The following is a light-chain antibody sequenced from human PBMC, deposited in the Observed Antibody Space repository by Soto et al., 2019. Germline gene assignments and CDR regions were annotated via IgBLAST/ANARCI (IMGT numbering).Light chain of an antibody. J-gene: IGKJ1*01. Sequence: DIQMTQSPSTLSASVGDRVTITCRASQGISSWLARYQQKPGKAPKLLIYKASNLESGVPSSFSGSGSGTEFTLTISSLQPDDFATYYCQQYNSYSRTFGQGTKVDIK. CDR1: QGISSW. CDR2: KAS. CDR3: QQYNSYSRT. V-gene: IGKV1-5*03.